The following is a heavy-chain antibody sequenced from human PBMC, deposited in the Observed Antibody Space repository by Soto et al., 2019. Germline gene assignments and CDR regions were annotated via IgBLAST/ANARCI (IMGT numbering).Heavy chain of an antibody. CDR1: GGSISSGGYY. CDR3: ARQSEYYYASGRAAPLYGMDV. V-gene: IGHV4-39*01. CDR2: VYYSGST. J-gene: IGHJ6*02. Sequence: SETLSLTCTVSGGSISSGGYYWGWIRQPPGKGLEWIGNVYYSGSTYSNPSLKSRLTISADTSKNQFSLKLSSVTAADTAVYFCARQSEYYYASGRAAPLYGMDVWGQGTTVTVSS. D-gene: IGHD3-10*01.